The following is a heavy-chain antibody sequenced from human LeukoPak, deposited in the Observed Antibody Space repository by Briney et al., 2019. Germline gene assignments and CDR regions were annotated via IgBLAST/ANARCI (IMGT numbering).Heavy chain of an antibody. D-gene: IGHD5-24*01. V-gene: IGHV3-48*03. J-gene: IGHJ4*02. Sequence: GGSLRLSCVASGFSFSSYEMNWVRQAPGKGLEWVSYISSSGRTMYYADSVKGRFTISSDTAKDSLYLQIHSLRAEDTAVYYCTRGKNYRGNPHFDYWGQGTLVTVSS. CDR1: GFSFSSYE. CDR3: TRGKNYRGNPHFDY. CDR2: ISSSGRTM.